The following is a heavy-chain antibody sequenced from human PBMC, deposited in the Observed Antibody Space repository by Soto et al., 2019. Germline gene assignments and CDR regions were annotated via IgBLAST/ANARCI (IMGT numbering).Heavy chain of an antibody. CDR1: GYTFSGYT. D-gene: IGHD2-21*01. Sequence: ASVQVSCKASGYTFSGYTLHWVRHAPGQGLEWMGWINPNSGGTNFARKFQGRVTMTRDTSIGTAYMELTNLTSDDTAVYFCARDLLWSAQKPIDFWGQGTLVTVSS. CDR3: ARDLLWSAQKPIDF. V-gene: IGHV1-2*02. J-gene: IGHJ4*02. CDR2: INPNSGGT.